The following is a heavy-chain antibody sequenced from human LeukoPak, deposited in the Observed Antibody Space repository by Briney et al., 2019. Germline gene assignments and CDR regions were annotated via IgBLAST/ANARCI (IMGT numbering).Heavy chain of an antibody. D-gene: IGHD5-12*01. CDR2: ISSSSTNI. CDR3: ASGSRRFDY. V-gene: IGHV3-48*01. Sequence: GGSLRLSRAASGFTFSSYSMNWVRRAPGKGLEWVSYISSSSTNIYYADSVKGRFTISRDNAKNSLCLQMNSLRAEDTAVYYCASGSRRFDYWGQGTLVTVSS. J-gene: IGHJ4*02. CDR1: GFTFSSYS.